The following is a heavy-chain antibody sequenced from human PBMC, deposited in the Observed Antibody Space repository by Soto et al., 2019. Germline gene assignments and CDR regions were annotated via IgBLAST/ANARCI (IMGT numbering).Heavy chain of an antibody. Sequence: PSEPLSLACSVSGESISSGGYYWSWIRHLPGKGLEWIGYIYDTESAYYNPSLKSRVSISMDTSENHFAMRLTSVTAADTAVYYCARGGLRTSGWYNWFDTWGQG. D-gene: IGHD6-19*01. CDR1: GESISSGGYY. CDR2: IYDTESA. J-gene: IGHJ5*02. CDR3: ARGGLRTSGWYNWFDT. V-gene: IGHV4-31*03.